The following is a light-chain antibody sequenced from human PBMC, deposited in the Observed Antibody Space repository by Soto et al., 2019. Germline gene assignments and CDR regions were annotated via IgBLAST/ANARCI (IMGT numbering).Light chain of an antibody. J-gene: IGKJ1*01. CDR3: QQYGSSPWT. CDR1: QSVSSY. Sequence: EIVLTQSPAAPSLSPRERATLFCTASQSVSSYLAWYQQKPGQAPRLLIYGASSRATGIPDRFSGSGSGTDFTLTISRLEPEDFAVYYCQQYGSSPWTFGQGTKVDIK. V-gene: IGKV3-20*01. CDR2: GAS.